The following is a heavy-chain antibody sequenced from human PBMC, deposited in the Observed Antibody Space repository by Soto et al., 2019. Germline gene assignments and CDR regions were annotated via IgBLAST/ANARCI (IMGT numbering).Heavy chain of an antibody. V-gene: IGHV3-7*01. J-gene: IGHJ4*02. CDR3: ARDRYDSGSGDY. CDR2: IKEDGSEK. Sequence: EVQVVESGGGLVQPGGSLRLSCAASGFTFSSYWMSWVRQAPGKGLEWVANIKEDGSEKNYVDSVKGQFTISRDNAKNSRYLQMNSLRAEDTAVYYCARDRYDSGSGDYWGQGTLVTVSS. D-gene: IGHD3-10*01. CDR1: GFTFSSYW.